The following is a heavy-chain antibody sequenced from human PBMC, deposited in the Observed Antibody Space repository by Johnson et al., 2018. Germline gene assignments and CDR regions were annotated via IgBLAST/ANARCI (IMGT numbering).Heavy chain of an antibody. Sequence: EVQLVESGGGLVRPGGSLKLSCAASGFIFSGSVIHWVRQASGKGLEWVGRIKSKTDGGTTDYAAPVKGRFTISRDDSKNTLYLQMNSLKTEDTAVYYCTTDPRSYGSYYYYYYMDVWGKGTTVTVSS. CDR1: GFIFSGSV. J-gene: IGHJ6*03. D-gene: IGHD5-18*01. CDR2: IKSKTDGGTT. V-gene: IGHV3-15*01. CDR3: TTDPRSYGSYYYYYYMDV.